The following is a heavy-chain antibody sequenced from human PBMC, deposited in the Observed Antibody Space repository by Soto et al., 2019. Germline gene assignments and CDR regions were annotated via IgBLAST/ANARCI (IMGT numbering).Heavy chain of an antibody. CDR1: GFTFSSYA. Sequence: PGGSLRLSCAASGFTFSSYAMSWVRQAPGKGLEWVSAISGSGGSTYYADSVKGRFTISRDNSKNTLYLQMNSLRAEDTAVYYCARDQLYYNDISGRPLNAFDVWGQGTIVTVSS. CDR2: ISGSGGST. D-gene: IGHD3-22*01. V-gene: IGHV3-23*01. J-gene: IGHJ3*01. CDR3: ARDQLYYNDISGRPLNAFDV.